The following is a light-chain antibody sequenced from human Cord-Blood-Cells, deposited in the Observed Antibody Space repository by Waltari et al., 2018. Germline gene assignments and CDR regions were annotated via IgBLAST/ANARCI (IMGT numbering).Light chain of an antibody. CDR3: SSYAGSNKDV. J-gene: IGLJ1*01. CDR1: SSDVGGYNY. V-gene: IGLV2-8*01. CDR2: EVS. Sequence: QSALTQPPSASGSPGQSVTISCTGTSSDVGGYNYVSWYQQHPGKAPKLMIYEVSKRPSVVPDRFSGSKSGNTASLTVSGLQAEDEADYYCSSYAGSNKDVFGTGTKVTVL.